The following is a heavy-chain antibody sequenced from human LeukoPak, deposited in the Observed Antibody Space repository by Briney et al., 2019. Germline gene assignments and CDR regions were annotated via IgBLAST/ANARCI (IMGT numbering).Heavy chain of an antibody. CDR3: ARGVLRALLDY. CDR1: GGSFSGYY. V-gene: IGHV4-34*01. CDR2: INHSGNT. D-gene: IGHD2-15*01. Sequence: SETLSLTCAVYGGSFSGYYWSWIRQPPGKGLEWIGEINHSGNTNYNPSLKSRVTISVDTSKNQFSLKLSSVTAADTAVYYCARGVLRALLDYWGQGTLVTVSS. J-gene: IGHJ4*02.